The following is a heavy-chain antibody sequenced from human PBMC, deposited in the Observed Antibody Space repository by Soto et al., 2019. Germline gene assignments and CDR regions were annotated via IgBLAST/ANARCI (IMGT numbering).Heavy chain of an antibody. CDR2: IKSKTDGGTT. CDR3: TTAILYTYYYDSSGYFDY. V-gene: IGHV3-15*01. Sequence: GGSLRLSCAASGFTFSNDWMSWVRQAPGKGLEWVGRIKSKTDGGTTDYAAPVKGRFTISRDDSKNTLYLQMNSLNTEDTAVYYCTTAILYTYYYDSSGYFDYWGQGTLVTVSS. D-gene: IGHD3-22*01. CDR1: GFTFSNDW. J-gene: IGHJ4*02.